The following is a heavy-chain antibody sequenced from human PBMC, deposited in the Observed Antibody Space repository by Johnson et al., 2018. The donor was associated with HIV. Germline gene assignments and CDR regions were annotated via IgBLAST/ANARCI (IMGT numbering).Heavy chain of an antibody. Sequence: VQLVESGGGLVQPGGSLRLSCAASGFTFSSYWMSWVRQAPGKGLEWVANIKQDGSEKYYVDSVKGRFTISRDNAKNSLYLQMNSLRAEDTALYYCAKDMTPSQLAAFDIWGQGTMVTVSS. D-gene: IGHD6-13*01. CDR1: GFTFSSYW. V-gene: IGHV3-7*05. CDR3: AKDMTPSQLAAFDI. CDR2: IKQDGSEK. J-gene: IGHJ3*02.